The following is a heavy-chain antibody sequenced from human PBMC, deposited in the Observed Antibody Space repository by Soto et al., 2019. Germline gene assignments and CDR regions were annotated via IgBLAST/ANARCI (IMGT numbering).Heavy chain of an antibody. CDR2: IYYSGST. J-gene: IGHJ6*02. V-gene: IGHV4-31*03. CDR3: ARYCSGGSCYRLLNYYYYGMDV. CDR1: VGSISSGGYY. Sequence: SETLSLTCTVSVGSISSGGYYWSWIRQHPGKGLEWIGYIYYSGSTYYNPSLKSRVTISVDTSKNQFSLKLSSVTAADTAVYYCARYCSGGSCYRLLNYYYYGMDVWGQGTTVTVSS. D-gene: IGHD2-15*01.